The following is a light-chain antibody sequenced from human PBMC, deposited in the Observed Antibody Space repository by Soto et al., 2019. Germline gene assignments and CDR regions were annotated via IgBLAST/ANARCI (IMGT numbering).Light chain of an antibody. Sequence: QSALTPPASVSGSPGQSITISCTGTSSDVGGYNYVSWYQQHPGKAPKLMVYEVSNRPSGVSNRFSGSKSGNTASLTISGLQAEDESDYYCSSFTRSNTFVFGAGTKLTVL. CDR3: SSFTRSNTFV. CDR1: SSDVGGYNY. CDR2: EVS. J-gene: IGLJ1*01. V-gene: IGLV2-14*01.